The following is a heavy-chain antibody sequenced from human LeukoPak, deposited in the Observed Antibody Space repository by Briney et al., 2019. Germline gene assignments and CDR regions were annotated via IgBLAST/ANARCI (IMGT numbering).Heavy chain of an antibody. D-gene: IGHD2-8*01. CDR3: ARTLVVLPDYGMDV. Sequence: GASVKVSCKASGYTFTSYYIHWVRQAPGQGLEWMGVIYPSGGGTTYAQKFQGRVTMTTDTSTSTAYKELRSLRSEDTAVYYCARTLVVLPDYGMDVWGQGTTATVSS. J-gene: IGHJ6*02. V-gene: IGHV1-46*01. CDR2: IYPSGGGT. CDR1: GYTFTSYY.